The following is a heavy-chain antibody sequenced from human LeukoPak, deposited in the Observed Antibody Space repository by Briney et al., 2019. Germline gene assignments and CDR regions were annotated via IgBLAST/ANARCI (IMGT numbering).Heavy chain of an antibody. CDR3: ARGLSGDDAFDI. D-gene: IGHD3-10*01. Sequence: SETLSLTCAVYGGSFSGYYWSWIRQPPGKGLEWIGEINHSGGTNYNPSLKSRVTISVDTSKNQFSLKLSSVTAADTAVYYCARGLSGDDAFDIWGQGTMVTVSS. J-gene: IGHJ3*02. V-gene: IGHV4-34*01. CDR2: INHSGGT. CDR1: GGSFSGYY.